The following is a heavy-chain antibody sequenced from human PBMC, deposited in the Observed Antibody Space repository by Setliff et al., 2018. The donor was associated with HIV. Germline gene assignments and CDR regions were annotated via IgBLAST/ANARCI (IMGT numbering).Heavy chain of an antibody. CDR1: GGSFSDYY. V-gene: IGHV4-34*01. CDR2: IKHSGST. D-gene: IGHD4-17*01. CDR3: VGDETTVTFDY. Sequence: PSETLSLTCAVHGGSFSDYYWTWIRQPPGKGLEWIGEIKHSGSTNYNPSLKSRVTISVDTAKNQFSLNLTSVTAADTAVYYCVGDETTVTFDYWGQGTLVTVSS. J-gene: IGHJ4*02.